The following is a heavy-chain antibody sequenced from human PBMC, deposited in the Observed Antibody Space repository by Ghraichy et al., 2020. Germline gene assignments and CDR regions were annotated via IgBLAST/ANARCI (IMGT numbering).Heavy chain of an antibody. J-gene: IGHJ6*03. D-gene: IGHD5-24*01. CDR3: ARAIGLENYLDV. CDR2: TRNKANSYTT. CDR1: GFSFSDHY. Sequence: LSLTCAASGFSFSDHYMDWVRQAPGKGLEWVGRTRNKANSYTTEYAASVKGRFTISRDDSKNSLYLQMNSLKTEDTAVYYCARAIGLENYLDVWGKGTTVTVSS. V-gene: IGHV3-72*01.